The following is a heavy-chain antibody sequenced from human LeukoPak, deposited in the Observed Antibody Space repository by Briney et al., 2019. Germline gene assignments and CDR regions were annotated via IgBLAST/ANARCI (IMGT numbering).Heavy chain of an antibody. CDR3: ARDQVTAAAFYYYYYMDV. J-gene: IGHJ6*03. D-gene: IGHD2-2*01. CDR2: IYHSGST. V-gene: IGHV4-4*02. Sequence: SETLSLTCAVSGGSISSSNWWSWVRQPPGKGLEWIGEIYHSGSTNYNPSLKSRVTISVDTSKNQFSLKLSSVTAADTAVYYCARDQVTAAAFYYYYYMDVWGKGTTVTISS. CDR1: GGSISSSNW.